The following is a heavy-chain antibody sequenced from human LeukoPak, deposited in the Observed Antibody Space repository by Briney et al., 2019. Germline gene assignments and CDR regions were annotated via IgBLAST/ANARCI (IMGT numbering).Heavy chain of an antibody. J-gene: IGHJ6*02. CDR1: GFTYSNYA. CDR2: IGGSGTTT. V-gene: IGHV3-23*01. Sequence: GGPLRLSCEASGFTYSNYAMNWVRQAPGKGLEWVSGIGGSGTTTYYADFVKGRFTISRDNSKNTLYLQMNSLRAEDTAVYYCAKDSSSSNYYYGMDVWGQGTTVTVSS. CDR3: AKDSSSSNYYYGMDV. D-gene: IGHD6-6*01.